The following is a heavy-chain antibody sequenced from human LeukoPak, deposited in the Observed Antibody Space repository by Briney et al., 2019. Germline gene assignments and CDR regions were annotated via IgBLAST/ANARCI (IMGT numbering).Heavy chain of an antibody. J-gene: IGHJ4*02. CDR2: IYPGDFHT. D-gene: IGHD4-11*01. CDR3: ARQSSNGDFDY. CDR1: GYTFSTYW. V-gene: IGHV5-51*01. Sequence: GESLKISCKGSGYTFSTYWIGWVRQMPGKGLEWMGIIYPGDFHTRNSPSFQGQVTISADKSMSTAYLQWSSLKASDAAMYYCARQSSNGDFDYWGQGTLVTVSS.